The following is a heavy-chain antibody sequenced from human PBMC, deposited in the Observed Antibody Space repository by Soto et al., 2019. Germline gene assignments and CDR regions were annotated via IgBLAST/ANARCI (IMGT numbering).Heavy chain of an antibody. J-gene: IGHJ4*02. D-gene: IGHD3-22*01. CDR1: GFTFSSYW. V-gene: IGHV3-7*05. CDR3: ATQGDYYDSSGPSQFGY. Sequence: EVQLVESGGGLVQPGGSLRLSCAASGFTFSSYWMSWVRQAPGKGLEWVANIKQDGSEKYYVDSVKGRFTISRDNAKNSLYLQMNSLRAEDTAVYYCATQGDYYDSSGPSQFGYWGQGTLVTVSS. CDR2: IKQDGSEK.